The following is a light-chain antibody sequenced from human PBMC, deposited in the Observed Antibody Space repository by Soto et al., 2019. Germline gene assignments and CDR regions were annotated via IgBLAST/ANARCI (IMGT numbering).Light chain of an antibody. CDR3: QQYGSSGT. Sequence: EIVLTQSPGTLSLSPGERATLSCRASQSVSSNFLAWYQQKPGQAPRLPIYGASSRATGIPDRFSGSGSGTDFTLTISRLEPEDFAVYYCQQYGSSGTFGQGTKVDI. CDR1: QSVSSNF. V-gene: IGKV3-20*01. J-gene: IGKJ1*01. CDR2: GAS.